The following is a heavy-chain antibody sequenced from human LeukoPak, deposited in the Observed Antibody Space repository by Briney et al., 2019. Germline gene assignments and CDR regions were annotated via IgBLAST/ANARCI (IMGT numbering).Heavy chain of an antibody. V-gene: IGHV5-51*01. CDR3: ARRRADYDSSNNWFDP. CDR1: GYSFTSYW. D-gene: IGHD3-22*01. Sequence: GESLKISCKGSGYSFTSYWIGWVRQMPGKGLEWMGIIYPGDSDTRYSPSFQGQVTISADKSISTACLQWSSLKASDTAMYYCARRRADYDSSNNWFDPWGQGTLVTVSS. CDR2: IYPGDSDT. J-gene: IGHJ5*02.